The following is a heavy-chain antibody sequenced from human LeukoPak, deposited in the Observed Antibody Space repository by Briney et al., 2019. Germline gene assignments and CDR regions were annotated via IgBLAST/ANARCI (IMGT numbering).Heavy chain of an antibody. J-gene: IGHJ4*02. D-gene: IGHD3-22*01. CDR3: ARGLYYYDNSGYYY. V-gene: IGHV4-34*01. CDR2: INHSGST. Sequence: SETLSLTCAVSGGSFSGYYWSWIRQPPGKGLEWIGEINHSGSTNYNPSLKSRITISVDTSKNQISLKLSSVTAADTAVYYCARGLYYYDNSGYYYWGQGTLVTVSS. CDR1: GGSFSGYY.